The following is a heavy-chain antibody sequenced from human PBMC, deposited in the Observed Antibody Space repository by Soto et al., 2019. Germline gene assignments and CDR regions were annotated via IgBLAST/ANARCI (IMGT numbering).Heavy chain of an antibody. J-gene: IGHJ6*02. V-gene: IGHV1-69*06. CDR1: GGTFSSYA. Sequence: SVQVSCKASGGTFSSYAIILVRQAPGQGLEWMGGDIPIFGTANYAQKIQGRVTITADKSTSTAYMKMSSLRSEDTAVYDCARELTCTAMAQRVDYYYSYGMDVWGQGTTVTV. CDR3: ARELTCTAMAQRVDYYYSYGMDV. D-gene: IGHD5-18*01. CDR2: DIPIFGTA.